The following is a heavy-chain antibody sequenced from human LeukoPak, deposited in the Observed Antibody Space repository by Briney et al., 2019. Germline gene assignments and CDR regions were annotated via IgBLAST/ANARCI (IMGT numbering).Heavy chain of an antibody. Sequence: PSETLSLTCTVSGGSISSYYWSWIRQPAGKGLEWIGRIYTSGSTNYNPSLKSRVTMSVDTSKNQLSLKLSSVTAVDTAVYYCARAGDIVATMGIFDYWGQGTLVTVSS. CDR1: GGSISSYY. CDR3: ARAGDIVATMGIFDY. V-gene: IGHV4-4*07. D-gene: IGHD5-12*01. J-gene: IGHJ4*02. CDR2: IYTSGST.